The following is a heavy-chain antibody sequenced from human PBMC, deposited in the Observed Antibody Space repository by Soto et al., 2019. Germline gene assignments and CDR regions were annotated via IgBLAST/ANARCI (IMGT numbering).Heavy chain of an antibody. CDR3: ARAYGDYRPVDY. V-gene: IGHV3-33*01. CDR2: IWYDGSNK. D-gene: IGHD4-17*01. J-gene: IGHJ4*02. Sequence: VGSLRLSCAASGFTFSSYGMYWVRQAPGKGLEWVAVIWYDGSNKYYADSVKGRFTISRDNSKNTLYLQMNSLRAEDTAVYYCARAYGDYRPVDYWGQGTLVTVSS. CDR1: GFTFSSYG.